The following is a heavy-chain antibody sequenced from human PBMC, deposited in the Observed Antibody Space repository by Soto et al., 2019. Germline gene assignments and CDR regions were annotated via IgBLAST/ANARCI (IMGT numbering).Heavy chain of an antibody. D-gene: IGHD6-19*01. CDR2: IYYSGST. J-gene: IGHJ4*02. CDR3: ARIAVAGTSDY. Sequence: TSETLSLTCTVSGGSISSYYWSWIRQPPGKGLEWIGYIYYSGSTNYNPSLKSRVTISVDTSKNQFSLKLSSVTAADTAVYYCARIAVAGTSDYWGQGTLVTVSS. V-gene: IGHV4-59*01. CDR1: GGSISSYY.